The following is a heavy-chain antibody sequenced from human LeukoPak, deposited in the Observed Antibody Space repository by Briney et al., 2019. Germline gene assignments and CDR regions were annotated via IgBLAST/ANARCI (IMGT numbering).Heavy chain of an antibody. CDR1: GGSISSSSYY. Sequence: PSETLSLTCTVSGGSISSSSYYWGWIRQPPGKGLEWFGSIYYTGTTYYSPSLRSRLTMSVETSKNQFSLKLSSLTAADTAVYYCVREITMTVVVDRGQGTLVTVSS. J-gene: IGHJ4*02. CDR2: IYYTGTT. D-gene: IGHD3-22*01. V-gene: IGHV4-39*07. CDR3: VREITMTVVVD.